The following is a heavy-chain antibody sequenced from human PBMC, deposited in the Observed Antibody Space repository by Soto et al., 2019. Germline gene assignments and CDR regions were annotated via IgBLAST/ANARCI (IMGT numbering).Heavy chain of an antibody. J-gene: IGHJ6*02. D-gene: IGHD3-10*01. V-gene: IGHV1-18*01. Sequence: ASVKVSCKASGYTFTSYGISWVRQAPGQGLEWMGGISAYIGKTNYAQKLQGRVTMTTDTSTSTAYMELSSLRSEDTAVYYCARDHNYYGSGTKYYYYYGMDVWGQGTTVTVSS. CDR1: GYTFTSYG. CDR3: ARDHNYYGSGTKYYYYYGMDV. CDR2: ISAYIGKT.